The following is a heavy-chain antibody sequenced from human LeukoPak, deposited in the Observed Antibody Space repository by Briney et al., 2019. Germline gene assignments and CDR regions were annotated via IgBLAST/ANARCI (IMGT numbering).Heavy chain of an antibody. J-gene: IGHJ4*02. CDR2: INRDGSST. D-gene: IGHD5-18*01. CDR3: TRGGGYSYGSFGY. CDR1: GFTFSNYW. V-gene: IGHV3-74*01. Sequence: GGSLRLSCAASGFTFSNYWMHWVRQTPGKGLVWVSRINRDGSSTSYADSVKGRFTISRDNAKNTLYLQMNSLRAEDTAVYYCTRGGGYSYGSFGYWGQGTLVTVSS.